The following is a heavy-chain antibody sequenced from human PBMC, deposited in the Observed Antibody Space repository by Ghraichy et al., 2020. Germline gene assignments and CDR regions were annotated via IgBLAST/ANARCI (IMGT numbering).Heavy chain of an antibody. CDR3: AGSITIFGVVTPSFDY. Sequence: ETLSLTCAASGFTFSSYSMNWVRQAPGKGLEWVSYISSSSSTIYYADSVKGRFTISRDNAKNSLYLQMNSLRDEDTAVYYCAGSITIFGVVTPSFDYWGQGTLVTVSS. V-gene: IGHV3-48*02. CDR1: GFTFSSYS. D-gene: IGHD3-3*01. J-gene: IGHJ4*02. CDR2: ISSSSSTI.